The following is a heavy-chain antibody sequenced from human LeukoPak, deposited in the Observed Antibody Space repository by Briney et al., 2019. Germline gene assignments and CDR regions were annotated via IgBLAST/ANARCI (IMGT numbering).Heavy chain of an antibody. J-gene: IGHJ6*02. D-gene: IGHD2-15*01. V-gene: IGHV5-51*01. CDR2: ISPGDSDT. CDR1: GYSFTSYW. CDR3: ARDVVVVAATQDYYYGMGV. Sequence: GESLKISCKGSGYSFTSYWICWVRPTARKGLEWMGIISPGDSDTRYSPFFQGQVTISADTSISTAYLQWSRLKAADTAMYYCARDVVVVAATQDYYYGMGVWGQGTTVTVSS.